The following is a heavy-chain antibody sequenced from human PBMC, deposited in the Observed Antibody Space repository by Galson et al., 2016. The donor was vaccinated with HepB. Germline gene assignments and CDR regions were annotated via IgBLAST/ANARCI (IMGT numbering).Heavy chain of an antibody. J-gene: IGHJ5*02. Sequence: SLRLSCAASGFSFSNYNMNWVRQAPGKGPEWVSSISGTSTHIYYADSVKGRFTISRDNAKSSLYLQMNSLRAEDTAMYYCARDRIIMLRGVTNGLDPWGQGTVVTVSS. CDR1: GFSFSNYN. V-gene: IGHV3-21*01. CDR2: ISGTSTHI. D-gene: IGHD3-10*01. CDR3: ARDRIIMLRGVTNGLDP.